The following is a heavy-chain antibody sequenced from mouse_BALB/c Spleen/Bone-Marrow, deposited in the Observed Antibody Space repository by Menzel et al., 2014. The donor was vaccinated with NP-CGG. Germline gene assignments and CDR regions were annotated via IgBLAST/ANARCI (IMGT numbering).Heavy chain of an antibody. D-gene: IGHD4-1*01. J-gene: IGHJ4*01. Sequence: EVQLQQSGAEFVKPGASVILSCTVSGFNIKDTYMHWVKVRPEQGLEWIGRIEPANGNTKYDPKFQGKATITADTSPNTAYLQLSSLTSEDTAVYYCARWEYYAMDYWGQGTSVTVSS. CDR3: ARWEYYAMDY. CDR1: GFNIKDTY. CDR2: IEPANGNT. V-gene: IGHV14-3*02.